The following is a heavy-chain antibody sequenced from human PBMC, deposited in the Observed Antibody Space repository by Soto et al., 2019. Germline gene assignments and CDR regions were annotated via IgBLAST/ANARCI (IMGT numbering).Heavy chain of an antibody. V-gene: IGHV4-39*02. CDR2: IYYSGST. CDR3: ARDNGYSYGYTLDH. CDR1: GGSISSSSYY. J-gene: IGHJ1*01. D-gene: IGHD5-18*01. Sequence: SETLSLTCTVSGGSISSSSYYWGWIRQPPGKGLEWIGRIYYSGSTYYNPSLKRRVTISLDTSKNQISLKLSSVTAADTAVYYCARDNGYSYGYTLDHWGQGTLVTVSS.